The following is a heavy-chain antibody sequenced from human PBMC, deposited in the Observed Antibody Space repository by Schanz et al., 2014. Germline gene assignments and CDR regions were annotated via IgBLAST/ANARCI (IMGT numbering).Heavy chain of an antibody. CDR1: GGTFSSDT. CDR2: IVPIAGIT. J-gene: IGHJ5*02. D-gene: IGHD3-22*01. Sequence: QVHLVQSGAEVKKPGSSVKVSCKASGGTFSSDTFSWVRQAPGQGLEWMGRIVPIAGITNYAQRFQGRVTITADKSSDTAYMELSSLRSEDTAVYYCAREVGLYDRGWCAPWGQGTLVTVSS. V-gene: IGHV1-69*08. CDR3: AREVGLYDRGWCAP.